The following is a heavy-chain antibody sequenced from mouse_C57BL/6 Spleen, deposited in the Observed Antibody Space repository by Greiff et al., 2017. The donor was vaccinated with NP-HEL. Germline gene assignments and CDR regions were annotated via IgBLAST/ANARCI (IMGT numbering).Heavy chain of an antibody. CDR3: TRWGGNYPYYAMDY. CDR1: GYTFTDYE. V-gene: IGHV1-15*01. J-gene: IGHJ4*01. CDR2: IDPETGGT. D-gene: IGHD2-1*01. Sequence: VQRVESGAELVRPGASVTLSCKASGYTFTDYEMHWVKQTPVHGLEWIGAIDPETGGTAYNQKFKGKAILTADKSSSTAYMELRSLTSEDSAVYYCTRWGGNYPYYAMDYWGQGTSVTVSS.